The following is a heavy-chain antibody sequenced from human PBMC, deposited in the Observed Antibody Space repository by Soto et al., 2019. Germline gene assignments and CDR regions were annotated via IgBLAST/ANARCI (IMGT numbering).Heavy chain of an antibody. D-gene: IGHD3-3*01. CDR1: GFAFSSYG. CDR2: ISYDGSHK. Sequence: GVCLRLSCAASGFAFSSYGMHWVRQAPGKGLEWVAVISYDGSHKYYADSVKGRFTISRDNSKNTLYLQMNSLRAEDTAVYYCAKDDSYYDFWSGYYSYYYYGMDVWGQGTTLTVSS. CDR3: AKDDSYYDFWSGYYSYYYYGMDV. V-gene: IGHV3-30*18. J-gene: IGHJ6*02.